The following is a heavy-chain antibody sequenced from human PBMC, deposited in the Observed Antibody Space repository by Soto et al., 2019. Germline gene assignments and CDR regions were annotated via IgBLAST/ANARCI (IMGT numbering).Heavy chain of an antibody. CDR2: IYYSGST. V-gene: IGHV4-31*03. D-gene: IGHD3-9*01. Sequence: PSETLSLTCTVSGGSISSGGYYWSWIRQHPGKGLEWIGYIYYSGSTYYNPSLKSRVTISVDTSKNQFSLKLSSVTAAGTAVYYCARGPDELRYFDWLFDPWGQGTLVTVSS. CDR1: GGSISSGGYY. J-gene: IGHJ5*02. CDR3: ARGPDELRYFDWLFDP.